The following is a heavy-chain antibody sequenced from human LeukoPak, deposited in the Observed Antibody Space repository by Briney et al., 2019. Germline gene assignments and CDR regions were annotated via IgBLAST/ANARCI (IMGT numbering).Heavy chain of an antibody. J-gene: IGHJ5*02. CDR2: IIGSGGST. CDR3: AKVGSSSWYSRINNWFDP. D-gene: IGHD6-13*01. CDR1: GFTFSSYP. V-gene: IGHV3-23*01. Sequence: LSGGSLRLSCAASGFTFSSYPMSGVREAPGKALECFSAIIGSGGSTYYADSVKGRFTIYRDNSKNTLYLQMNSLRAEDTAVYYCAKVGSSSWYSRINNWFDPWGQGTLVTVSS.